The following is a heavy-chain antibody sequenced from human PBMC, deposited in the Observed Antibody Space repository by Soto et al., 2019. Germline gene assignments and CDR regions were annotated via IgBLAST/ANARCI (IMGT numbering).Heavy chain of an antibody. J-gene: IGHJ3*02. Sequence: QVQLVESGGGVVHPGGSLTLSCAASGFNFRSYGMHWVRQAPGKGLEWLAVIWDDGRTTYYADSMKGRFTISRDNPKNTLSLQMNSLRVEDTAMFYCARNSGEYEVFDIWGQGTLVSVSS. D-gene: IGHD4-17*01. CDR2: IWDDGRTT. CDR1: GFNFRSYG. V-gene: IGHV3-33*01. CDR3: ARNSGEYEVFDI.